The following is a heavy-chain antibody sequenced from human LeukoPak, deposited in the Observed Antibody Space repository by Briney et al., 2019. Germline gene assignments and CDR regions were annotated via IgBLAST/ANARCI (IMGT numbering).Heavy chain of an antibody. J-gene: IGHJ4*02. Sequence: SETLSLTCAVYGGSFSGYYWSWIRQPPGKGLEWIGEINHSGSTNYNPSLKSRVTMSVDTSKNQFSLKLSSVTAADTAVYYCASHRPDSSGWFFWGQGTLVTVSS. V-gene: IGHV4-34*01. D-gene: IGHD6-19*01. CDR2: INHSGST. CDR1: GGSFSGYY. CDR3: ASHRPDSSGWFF.